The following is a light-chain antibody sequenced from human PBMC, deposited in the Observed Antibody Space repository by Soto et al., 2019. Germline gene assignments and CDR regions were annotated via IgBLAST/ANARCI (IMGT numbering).Light chain of an antibody. CDR2: DNN. CDR1: SSNIGNNY. V-gene: IGLV1-51*01. J-gene: IGLJ1*01. Sequence: QSVLTQPPSVSAAPGQKVTISCSGSSSNIGNNYVSWYQQLPGTAPKLLIYDNNKRPSGIPDRFSGSKSGTSATLGITGLQTGDEADYYYGTWDSSLSAGGVFGTGTKLTVL. CDR3: GTWDSSLSAGGV.